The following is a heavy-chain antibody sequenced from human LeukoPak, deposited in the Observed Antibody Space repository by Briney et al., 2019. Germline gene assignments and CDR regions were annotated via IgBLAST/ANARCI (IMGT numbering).Heavy chain of an antibody. V-gene: IGHV3-23*01. J-gene: IGHJ4*02. CDR1: GFTFGSYA. CDR2: ITNCGGTT. CDR3: VKLSSGSGSKFGFDS. D-gene: IGHD6-19*01. Sequence: GGSLRLSCAASGFTFGSYAMSWVRQTPGKSLEWVSIITNCGGTTYYADSVRGRFTISRDNSKNMLHLQMNSLGVEDTAVYYCVKLSSGSGSKFGFDSWGQGTLVTVSS.